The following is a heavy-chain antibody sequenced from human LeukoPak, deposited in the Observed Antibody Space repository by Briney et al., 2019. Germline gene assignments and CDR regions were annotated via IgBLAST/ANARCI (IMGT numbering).Heavy chain of an antibody. V-gene: IGHV3-21*01. CDR1: GFTFSSYS. D-gene: IGHD3/OR15-3a*01. CDR2: ISSSSSYI. Sequence: GGSLRLSCAASGFTFSSYSMNWVRQAPGKGLEWVSSISSSSSYIYYADSVKGRFTISRDNAKNSRSLQMNSMRAEDTAVYYCATGLVIMRFDYWGQGTLVTVSS. J-gene: IGHJ4*02. CDR3: ATGLVIMRFDY.